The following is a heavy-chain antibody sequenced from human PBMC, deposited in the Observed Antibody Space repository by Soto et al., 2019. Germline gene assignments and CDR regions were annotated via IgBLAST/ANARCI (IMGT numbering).Heavy chain of an antibody. V-gene: IGHV4-39*01. CDR1: GGSICRSSYY. D-gene: IGHD3-22*01. CDR2: IYYSGST. CDR3: ARRYDSNGYYDLFWFDP. J-gene: IGHJ5*02. Sequence: PSETLSLTCPVSGGSICRSSYYWGWNRQPPGKGLEWIGSIYYSGSTYYNPSLKSRVTISVDTYKNQFTLKLSSVTAADTVVYYCARRYDSNGYYDLFWFDPWGQGTLVTVSS.